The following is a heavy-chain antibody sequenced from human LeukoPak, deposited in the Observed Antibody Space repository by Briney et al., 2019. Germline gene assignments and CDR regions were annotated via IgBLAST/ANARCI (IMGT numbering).Heavy chain of an antibody. J-gene: IGHJ6*03. CDR2: ISWNSGSI. V-gene: IGHV3-9*01. D-gene: IGHD4-11*01. CDR3: AKTATVTPRASYYYYYMDV. CDR1: GFTFDDYA. Sequence: PGGSLRLSCAASGFTFDDYAMHWVRQAPGKGLEWVSGISWNSGSIGYADSVKGRFTISRDNTKNSLYLQMNSLRAEDTALYYCAKTATVTPRASYYYYYMDVWGKGTTVTVSS.